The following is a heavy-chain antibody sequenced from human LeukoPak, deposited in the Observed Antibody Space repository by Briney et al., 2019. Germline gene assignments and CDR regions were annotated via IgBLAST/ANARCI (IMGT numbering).Heavy chain of an antibody. CDR1: GFTFSSYW. Sequence: GGSLRLSCAASGFTFSSYWMHWVRQGPGKGLVWVSRISTDGSSTDYADSVKGRFTIFRDNAENTLYLQLSSLRGEDTAVYYCARPKDSGDSVVAFDSWGQGTLVTVSS. J-gene: IGHJ4*02. D-gene: IGHD4-17*01. CDR2: ISTDGSST. CDR3: ARPKDSGDSVVAFDS. V-gene: IGHV3-74*01.